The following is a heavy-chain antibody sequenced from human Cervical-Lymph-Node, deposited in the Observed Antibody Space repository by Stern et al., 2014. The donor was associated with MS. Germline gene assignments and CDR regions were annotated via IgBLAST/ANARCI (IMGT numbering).Heavy chain of an antibody. J-gene: IGHJ6*02. CDR3: ARQGHAGITKANYYYGMDV. CDR1: GDTFTNYW. D-gene: IGHD1-20*01. CDR2: IYPGDSDI. Sequence: EVQLVESGAEVKTPGESLKISCKGSGDTFTNYWIAWVRQMPGKGLEWMGIIYPGDSDIRYSPSFQGQVTISAEKSISTAYLQWSSLKASDTAIYFCARQGHAGITKANYYYGMDVWGQGTTVTVSS. V-gene: IGHV5-51*01.